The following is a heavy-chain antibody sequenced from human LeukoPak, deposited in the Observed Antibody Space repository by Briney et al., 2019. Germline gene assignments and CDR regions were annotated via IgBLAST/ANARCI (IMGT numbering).Heavy chain of an antibody. CDR1: GYTFTSYG. J-gene: IGHJ6*02. Sequence: ASVKVSCKASGYTFTSYGISWVRQAPGQGLEWMGWISAYNGNTNYAQKLQGRVTMTTDTSTSTVYMELSSLRSEDTAVYYCARDQKGYGSGTYYTVWGQGTTVTVSS. CDR3: ARDQKGYGSGTYYTV. CDR2: ISAYNGNT. V-gene: IGHV1-18*01. D-gene: IGHD3-10*01.